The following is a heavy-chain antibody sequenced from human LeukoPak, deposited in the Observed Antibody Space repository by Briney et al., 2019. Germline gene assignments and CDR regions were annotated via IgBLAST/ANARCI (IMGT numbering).Heavy chain of an antibody. J-gene: IGHJ5*02. Sequence: GGSLSLSCAASGFTFYDYGMSWVRQAPGKGLEWVSGIDWNGGSTVYADSVKGRFTISRDNAKNSLYLQMNSLRAEDTALYYCARRAYYDFWSGPRKSDTKNWFDPWGQGTLVTVSS. V-gene: IGHV3-20*04. CDR3: ARRAYYDFWSGPRKSDTKNWFDP. D-gene: IGHD3-3*01. CDR2: IDWNGGST. CDR1: GFTFYDYG.